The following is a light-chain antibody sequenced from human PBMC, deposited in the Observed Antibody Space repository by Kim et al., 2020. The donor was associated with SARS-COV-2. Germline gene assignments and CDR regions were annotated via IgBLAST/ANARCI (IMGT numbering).Light chain of an antibody. V-gene: IGLV6-57*01. CDR1: SGSIASNY. J-gene: IGLJ3*02. CDR2: EDN. CDR3: QSYDSSNHEV. Sequence: KTVTISCTRSSGSIASNYVQWYQQRPGSSPDTVIYEDNQRPSGVPDRFSGSIDSSSNSASLTISGLKTEDEADYYCQSYDSSNHEVFGGGTKLTVL.